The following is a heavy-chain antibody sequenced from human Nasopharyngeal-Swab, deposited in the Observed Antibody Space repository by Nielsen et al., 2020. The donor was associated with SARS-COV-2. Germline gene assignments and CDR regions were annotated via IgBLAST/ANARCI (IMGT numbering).Heavy chain of an antibody. D-gene: IGHD3-22*01. Sequence: GGSLRLSCAASGFTFSSYAMSWVPQAPGKGLEWVSAISGSGGSTYYADSVKGRFTISRDNSKNTLYLQMNSLRAEDTAVYYCAKGVYYDSSGLVDYWGQGTLVTVSS. CDR1: GFTFSSYA. J-gene: IGHJ4*02. CDR2: ISGSGGST. V-gene: IGHV3-23*01. CDR3: AKGVYYDSSGLVDY.